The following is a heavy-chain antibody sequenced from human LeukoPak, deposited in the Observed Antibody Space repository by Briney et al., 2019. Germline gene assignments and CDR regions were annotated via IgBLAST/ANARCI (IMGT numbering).Heavy chain of an antibody. Sequence: PGGSLRLSCAASGFTFSSYAMSWVRQAPGKGLEWVSAISGSGGSTYYADSVKGRFTISRDNSKNTLYLQMNSLRAEDTAVYYCAKGGIAAAGTDYYYYYYMDVWGKGTTVTVSS. CDR2: ISGSGGST. CDR3: AKGGIAAAGTDYYYYYYMDV. J-gene: IGHJ6*03. V-gene: IGHV3-23*01. D-gene: IGHD6-13*01. CDR1: GFTFSSYA.